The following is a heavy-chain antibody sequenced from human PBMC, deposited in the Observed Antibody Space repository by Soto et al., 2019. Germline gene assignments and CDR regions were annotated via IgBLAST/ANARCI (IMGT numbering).Heavy chain of an antibody. Sequence: QPGGSLRLSCAASGFTFSSYGMHWVRQAPGKGLEWVAVISYDGSNKYYADSVKGRFTISRDNSKNTLYLQMNSLRAEDTAVYYCARDSIHYYDSGLPFDPWGQGTLVTVSS. CDR1: GFTFSSYG. J-gene: IGHJ5*02. V-gene: IGHV3-30*03. CDR3: ARDSIHYYDSGLPFDP. D-gene: IGHD3-22*01. CDR2: ISYDGSNK.